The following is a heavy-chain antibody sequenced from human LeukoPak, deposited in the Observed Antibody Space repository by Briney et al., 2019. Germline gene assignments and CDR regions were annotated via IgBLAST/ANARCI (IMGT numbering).Heavy chain of an antibody. J-gene: IGHJ4*02. V-gene: IGHV4-34*01. CDR3: ARGWAGRPGYFDY. CDR1: AGSFSGYY. D-gene: IGHD1-26*01. Sequence: SETLSLTCAVYAGSFSGYYWSWIRQPPGKGLEWIGEINHSGSTNYNPSLKSRVTISVDTSKNQFSLKLSSVTAADTAVYYCARGWAGRPGYFDYWGQGTLVTVSS. CDR2: INHSGST.